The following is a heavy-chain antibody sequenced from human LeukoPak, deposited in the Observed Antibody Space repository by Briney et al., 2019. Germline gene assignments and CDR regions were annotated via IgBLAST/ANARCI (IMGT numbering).Heavy chain of an antibody. J-gene: IGHJ6*02. CDR3: ARGKSSPSYYYYGMDV. Sequence: ASVKVSCKASGYTITSDYMHWVRQAPGQGLGWMGIINPSGGSTSYAQKFQGRVTMTRDTSTSTVYMELSSLRSEDTAVYYCARGKSSPSYYYYGMDVWGQRTTVTVSS. CDR1: GYTITSDY. V-gene: IGHV1-46*01. CDR2: INPSGGST. D-gene: IGHD6-13*01.